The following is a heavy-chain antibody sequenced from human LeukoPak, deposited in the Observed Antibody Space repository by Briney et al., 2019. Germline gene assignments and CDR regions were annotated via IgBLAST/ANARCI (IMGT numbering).Heavy chain of an antibody. V-gene: IGHV1-18*01. D-gene: IGHD3-22*01. J-gene: IGHJ3*02. CDR1: GYTFTSYG. Sequence: ASVRVSCKASGYTFTSYGINWVRQAPGQGLEWMGWISVYNGNTNYAPKLQGRVTMTTDTSTSTAYMELGSLRSDDTALYYCARQGKWLLIGGAFDIWGQGTMVTVSS. CDR2: ISVYNGNT. CDR3: ARQGKWLLIGGAFDI.